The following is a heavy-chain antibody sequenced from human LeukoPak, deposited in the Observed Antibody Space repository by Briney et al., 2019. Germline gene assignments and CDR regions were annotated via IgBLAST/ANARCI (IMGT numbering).Heavy chain of an antibody. CDR2: ISSSGGST. V-gene: IGHV3-23*01. CDR1: GFTFSTYA. D-gene: IGHD3-22*01. CDR3: ARPPGTYYYDSSGYSH. J-gene: IGHJ4*02. Sequence: GGSLRLSCVASGFTFSTYAMSWVRQAPGEGLEWVSTISSSGGSTYYADSVKGRFTISRDNSKNTLYLQMNSLRAEDTAVYYCARPPGTYYYDSSGYSHWGQGTLVTVSS.